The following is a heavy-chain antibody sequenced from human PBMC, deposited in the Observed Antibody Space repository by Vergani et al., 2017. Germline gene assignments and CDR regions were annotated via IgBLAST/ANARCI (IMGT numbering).Heavy chain of an antibody. CDR1: GYTFTDYY. J-gene: IGHJ4*02. Sequence: EVQLVQSGAEVKKPGATVKISCKVSGYTFTDYYMHWVQQAPGKGLEWMGLVDPEDGETIYAEKFQGRVTITADTSTDTAYMELSSLRSEDTAVYYCATTPRLGYCSGGSCYANDYWGQGTLVTVSS. CDR2: VDPEDGET. V-gene: IGHV1-69-2*01. D-gene: IGHD2-15*01. CDR3: ATTPRLGYCSGGSCYANDY.